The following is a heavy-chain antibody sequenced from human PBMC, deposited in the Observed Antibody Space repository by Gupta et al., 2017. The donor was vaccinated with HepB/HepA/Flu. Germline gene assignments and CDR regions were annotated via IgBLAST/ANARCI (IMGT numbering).Heavy chain of an antibody. CDR3: ARSGSSWGGYYFDY. CDR1: GYTFIGYY. J-gene: IGHJ4*02. D-gene: IGHD3-3*01. CDR2: INPHSGDT. V-gene: IGHV1-2*02. Sequence: QVQLVQSGAEVKKPGASVKVSCKVSGYTFIGYYIHWVRQAPGQGLEWMGWINPHSGDTSYAPKFLGRVTMTRDTSINTVNMELSRLRFDDTAVYYCARSGSSWGGYYFDYWGQGTLVTVSS.